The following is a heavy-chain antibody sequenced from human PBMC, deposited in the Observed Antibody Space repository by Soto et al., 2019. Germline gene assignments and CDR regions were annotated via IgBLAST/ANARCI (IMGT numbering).Heavy chain of an antibody. J-gene: IGHJ5*02. D-gene: IGHD3-10*01. CDR2: VATYKSNR. Sequence: HLVQSGPEVKKPGASITVSCKTSGDTFTNFGLSWVRQAPGQGLAWMGWVATYKSNRNYAQKFQGRLTLTKDTSTSTAYMELKSLGYDDTAVYYCARVVRGVVNWFHPWGQGTLVTVSS. CDR1: GDTFTNFG. CDR3: ARVVRGVVNWFHP. V-gene: IGHV1-18*01.